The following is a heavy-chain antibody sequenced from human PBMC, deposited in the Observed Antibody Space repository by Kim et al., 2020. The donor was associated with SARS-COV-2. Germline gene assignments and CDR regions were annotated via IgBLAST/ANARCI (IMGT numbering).Heavy chain of an antibody. J-gene: IGHJ6*02. V-gene: IGHV3-33*01. Sequence: GGSLRLSCAASGFTFSSYGMHWVRQAPGKGLEWVAVIWYDGSNKYYADSVKGRFTISRDNSKNTLYLQMNSLRAEDTAVYYCARGIRGSSDYGMDVWGQGTTVTVSS. CDR2: IWYDGSNK. CDR3: ARGIRGSSDYGMDV. CDR1: GFTFSSYG. D-gene: IGHD3-16*01.